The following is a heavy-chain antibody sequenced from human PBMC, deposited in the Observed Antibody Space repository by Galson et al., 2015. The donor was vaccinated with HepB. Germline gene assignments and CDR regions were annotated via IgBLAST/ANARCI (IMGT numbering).Heavy chain of an antibody. CDR3: ARDQLDYGDYNSYLYYYYGMDV. D-gene: IGHD4-17*01. CDR2: ISSSSSYI. Sequence: SLRLSCAASGFTFSSYSMNWVRQAPGKGLEWVSSISSSSSYIYYADSVKGRFTISRDNAKNSLYLQMNSLRAEDTAVYYRARDQLDYGDYNSYLYYYYGMDVWGQGTTVTVSS. J-gene: IGHJ6*02. V-gene: IGHV3-21*01. CDR1: GFTFSSYS.